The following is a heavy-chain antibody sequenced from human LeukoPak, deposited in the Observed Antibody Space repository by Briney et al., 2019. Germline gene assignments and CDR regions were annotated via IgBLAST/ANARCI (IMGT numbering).Heavy chain of an antibody. CDR1: GFTFSSYA. CDR3: VKEYYYDSRGYYFDY. J-gene: IGHJ4*02. V-gene: IGHV3-64D*09. CDR2: ISSNGGST. D-gene: IGHD3-22*01. Sequence: PGGSLRPSCSASGFTFSSYAMHWVRQAPGKGLEYVSAISSNGGSTYYADSVKGRFTISRDNSKNTLYLQMSSLRAEDTAVYYCVKEYYYDSRGYYFDYWGQGTLVTVSS.